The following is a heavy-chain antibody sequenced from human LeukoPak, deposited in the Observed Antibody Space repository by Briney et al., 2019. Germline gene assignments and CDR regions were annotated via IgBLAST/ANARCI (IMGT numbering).Heavy chain of an antibody. Sequence: GGSLRLSCAASGFTFSNYAMSWVRQAPGKGLEWVSVISGGGGSTYYGDSVKGRFTISRDNPKNTLYLQMNSLRAEDTAVYYCAKGDEEMATISAFDIWGQGTMVTVSS. V-gene: IGHV3-23*01. CDR1: GFTFSNYA. CDR2: ISGGGGST. J-gene: IGHJ3*02. D-gene: IGHD5-24*01. CDR3: AKGDEEMATISAFDI.